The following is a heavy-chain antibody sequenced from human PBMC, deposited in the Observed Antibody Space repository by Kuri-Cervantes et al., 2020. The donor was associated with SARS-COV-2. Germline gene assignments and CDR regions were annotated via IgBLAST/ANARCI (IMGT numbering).Heavy chain of an antibody. J-gene: IGHJ4*02. CDR1: GYTFTSYG. CDR2: ISAYNGNT. D-gene: IGHD6-13*01. Sequence: ASVKVSCKASGYTFTSYGISWVRQAPGQGLEWMGWISAYNGNTNYAQKLQGRVTMTTDTSTSTAYMELSSLRSEDTAVYYCARDQYSSSTFDYWGQGTLVTVSS. CDR3: ARDQYSSSTFDY. V-gene: IGHV1-18*01.